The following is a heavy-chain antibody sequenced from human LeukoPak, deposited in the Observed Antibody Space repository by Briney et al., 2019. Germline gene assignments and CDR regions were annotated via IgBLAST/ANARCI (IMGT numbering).Heavy chain of an antibody. CDR3: ARLGAVDY. D-gene: IGHD1-26*01. CDR2: IYHSGST. V-gene: IGHV4-38-2*01. J-gene: IGHJ4*02. Sequence: SETLSLTCAVSGYSISSGYYWGWIRQPPGKGLEWIGNIYHSGSTYYNPSLKSRVTISVDTSKNQFSLKLSPVTAADTAVYYCARLGAVDYWGQGTLVTVSS. CDR1: GYSISSGYY.